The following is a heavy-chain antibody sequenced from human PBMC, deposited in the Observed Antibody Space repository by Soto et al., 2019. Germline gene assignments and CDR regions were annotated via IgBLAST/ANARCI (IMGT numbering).Heavy chain of an antibody. Sequence: ASVKVSCKASGYTFTRSGISWVRQAPGQGLEWVGWISTYNGDTNYAQTFQGRVTMTTDTSTSTVHMEVRSLRSDDTAVYYCAREGVAPYYYYGMDVWGQGTPVTVSS. V-gene: IGHV1-18*01. J-gene: IGHJ6*02. CDR2: ISTYNGDT. CDR3: AREGVAPYYYYGMDV. CDR1: GYTFTRSG. D-gene: IGHD5-12*01.